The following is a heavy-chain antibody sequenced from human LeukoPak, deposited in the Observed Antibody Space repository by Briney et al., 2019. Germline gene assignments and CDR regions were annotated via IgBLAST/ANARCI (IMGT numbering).Heavy chain of an antibody. Sequence: SETLSLTCTVSGGSISSYYWSWIRRPPGKGLEWIGYIYDSGSTNYNPSLKSRVTISVDTSKNQFSLKLSSVTAADTAVYYCARRAVYGDYEVDAFDIWGQGTMVTVSS. J-gene: IGHJ3*02. D-gene: IGHD4-17*01. V-gene: IGHV4-59*12. CDR2: IYDSGST. CDR1: GGSISSYY. CDR3: ARRAVYGDYEVDAFDI.